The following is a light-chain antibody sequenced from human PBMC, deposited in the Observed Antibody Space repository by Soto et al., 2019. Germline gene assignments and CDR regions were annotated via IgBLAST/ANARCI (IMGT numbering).Light chain of an antibody. CDR3: QQYNNWPWT. Sequence: EIVLTRSPGTLALSPGGRATLSCRASQSISGTLAWYQQKPGQAPRLLIYGASTRATSFPARFSGSGSGTDFTLTISSLQSEDFAVYYCQQYNNWPWTFGQGTKVDIK. V-gene: IGKV3-15*01. CDR1: QSISGT. CDR2: GAS. J-gene: IGKJ1*01.